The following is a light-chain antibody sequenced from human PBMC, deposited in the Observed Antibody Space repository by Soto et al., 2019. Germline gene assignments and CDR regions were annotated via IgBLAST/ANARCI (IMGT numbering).Light chain of an antibody. CDR2: DAS. V-gene: IGKV3-11*01. CDR1: QSVSSY. Sequence: EIVLTQSPATLSLSPGERATLSCRASQSVSSYLVWYQQKPGQVHRLLIYDASNRATGIPARFGGSGSGTDFTLTISSLEPEDSAVYYCQQRSDWPSTFGGGTKVEIK. CDR3: QQRSDWPST. J-gene: IGKJ4*01.